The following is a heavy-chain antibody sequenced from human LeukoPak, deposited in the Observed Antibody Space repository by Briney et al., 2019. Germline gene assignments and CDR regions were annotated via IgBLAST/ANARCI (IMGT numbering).Heavy chain of an antibody. J-gene: IGHJ3*02. CDR2: ISSSGSTI. CDR3: ARGYSSGWYGYAFDI. CDR1: GFTFSSYE. Sequence: PGGSLRLSCAASGFTFSSYEMNWVRQAPGKGLEWVSYISSSGSTIYYADSVKGRFTISRDNAKNSLYLQMNSLRAEDTAVYYCARGYSSGWYGYAFDIWGQGTMVTVSS. D-gene: IGHD6-19*01. V-gene: IGHV3-48*03.